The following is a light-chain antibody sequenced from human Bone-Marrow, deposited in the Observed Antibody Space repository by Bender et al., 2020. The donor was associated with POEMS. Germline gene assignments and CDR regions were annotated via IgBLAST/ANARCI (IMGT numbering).Light chain of an antibody. J-gene: IGLJ3*02. CDR1: SANIGTGYD. Sequence: QSVLTQPPSVSGAPGQRVTISCTGSSANIGTGYDVHWYQHLPGTAPKLLIYGNTNRPSGVPDRFSGSKSGTSASLAITGLHVEDEADYYCQSYDSSLNGWVFGGGTKVTVL. CDR2: GNT. V-gene: IGLV1-40*01. CDR3: QSYDSSLNGWV.